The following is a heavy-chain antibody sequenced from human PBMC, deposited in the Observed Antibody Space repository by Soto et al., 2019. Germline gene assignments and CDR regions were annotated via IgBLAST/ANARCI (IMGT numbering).Heavy chain of an antibody. CDR3: AREWNPAGYDILTGYFDY. CDR2: IYYSGST. CDR1: GGSISSGDYY. D-gene: IGHD3-9*01. Sequence: SETLSLTCTVSGGSISSGDYYWSWIRQPPGKGLEWIGYIYYSGSTYYNPSLKSRVTISVDTSKNQFSLKLSSVTAADTAVYYCAREWNPAGYDILTGYFDYWGQGTLVTVSS. V-gene: IGHV4-30-4*01. J-gene: IGHJ4*02.